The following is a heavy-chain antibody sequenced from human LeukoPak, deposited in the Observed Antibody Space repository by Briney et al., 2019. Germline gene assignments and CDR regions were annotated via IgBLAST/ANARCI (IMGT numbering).Heavy chain of an antibody. Sequence: GGSLRLSCAAFGFTVSSNYMSGVRQAPGMGLEWVSVIFSGGTTYYADSVKGRFTISRDNSKNTLYLQVNSLRAEDTAVYYCGYFDPPTGYWGQGTLVTVSS. CDR2: IFSGGTT. J-gene: IGHJ1*01. CDR3: GYFDPPTGY. D-gene: IGHD3-9*01. V-gene: IGHV3-66*01. CDR1: GFTVSSNY.